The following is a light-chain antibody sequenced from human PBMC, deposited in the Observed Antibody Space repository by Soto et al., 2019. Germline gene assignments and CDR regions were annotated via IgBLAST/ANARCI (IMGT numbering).Light chain of an antibody. J-gene: IGKJ3*01. CDR1: QSVSSNN. CDR2: GAS. Sequence: EIVLTQSPGTLSLSPGERATLSCRASQSVSSNNLAWYQQRPGQAPRVVIYGASTRATGIPERFSGSGSGTDFTLTISRLEPEDFAVYYCQQYGSSPFTFCPGTKGDIK. CDR3: QQYGSSPFT. V-gene: IGKV3-20*01.